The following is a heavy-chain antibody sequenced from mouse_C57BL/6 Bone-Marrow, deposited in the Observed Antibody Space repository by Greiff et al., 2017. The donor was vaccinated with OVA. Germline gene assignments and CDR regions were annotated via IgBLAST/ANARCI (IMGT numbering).Heavy chain of an antibody. V-gene: IGHV1-82*01. CDR3: ARHEDGYYASYFAY. CDR1: GYAFSSSW. Sequence: QVQLQQSGPELVKPGASVKISCKASGYAFSSSWMNWVKQRPGKGLEWIGRIYPGDGDTNYNGKFKGKATLTADKSSSTAYMQLSSLTSEDSAVYVCARHEDGYYASYFAYGGQGTTLTVSS. D-gene: IGHD2-3*01. CDR2: IYPGDGDT. J-gene: IGHJ2*01.